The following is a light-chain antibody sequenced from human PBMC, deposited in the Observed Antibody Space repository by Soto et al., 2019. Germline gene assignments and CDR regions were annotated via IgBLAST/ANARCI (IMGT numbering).Light chain of an antibody. V-gene: IGLV2-8*01. CDR2: EVT. CDR3: SSYAGSNNFV. Sequence: QSVLTQPPSASGFPGQSVTISCTGTSSDVGYYDYVSWYQQHPGKAPQLVIYEVTKRPSGVPDRASASKSGNTASLTVSRLRAEDEAYYCCSSYAGSNNFVFGTGTKVTVL. CDR1: SSDVGYYDY. J-gene: IGLJ1*01.